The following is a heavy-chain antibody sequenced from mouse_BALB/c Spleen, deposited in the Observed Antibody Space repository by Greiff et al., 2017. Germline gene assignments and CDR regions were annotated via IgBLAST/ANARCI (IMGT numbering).Heavy chain of an antibody. V-gene: IGHV5-12-2*01. Sequence: DVMLVESGGGLVQPGGSLKLSCAASGFTFSSYTMTWVRQTPEKRLEWVAYISNGGGSTYYTDNVKGRITISRDNAKNTLYLQMSSLKSEDTAMYYCASHKKYDNPAWFADWGQGTLVTVSA. CDR2: ISNGGGST. CDR1: GFTFSSYT. J-gene: IGHJ3*01. D-gene: IGHD2-10*02. CDR3: ASHKKYDNPAWFAD.